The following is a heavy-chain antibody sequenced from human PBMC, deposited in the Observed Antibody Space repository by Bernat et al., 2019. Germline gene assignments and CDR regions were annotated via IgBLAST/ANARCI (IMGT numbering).Heavy chain of an antibody. V-gene: IGHV3-30*03. Sequence: QVQLVESGGGVVQPGRSLRLSCAASGFTFSSYGMHWVRQAPGKGLEWVAVISYDGSNKYYADSVKGRFTISRDNSKNTLYLQMNSLRAEDTAVYYCARDRASGILWFGELQGTKGPNWFDPWGQGTLVTVSS. CDR2: ISYDGSNK. CDR3: ARDRASGILWFGELQGTKGPNWFDP. CDR1: GFTFSSYG. J-gene: IGHJ5*02. D-gene: IGHD3-10*01.